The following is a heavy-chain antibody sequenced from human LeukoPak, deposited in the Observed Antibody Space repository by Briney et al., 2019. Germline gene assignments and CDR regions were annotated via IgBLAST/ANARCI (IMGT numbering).Heavy chain of an antibody. D-gene: IGHD3-10*01. CDR2: IYYSGST. CDR1: GGSISSGDYY. V-gene: IGHV4-30-4*01. CDR3: ARGLLWFGELSLYFDY. Sequence: SQTLSLTCTVSGGSISSGDYYWSWIRQPPGKGLEWIGYIYYSGSTYYNPSLKSRVTISVDTSKNQFSLKLSSVTAADTAVYYCARGLLWFGELSLYFDYWGQGTLVTVSS. J-gene: IGHJ4*02.